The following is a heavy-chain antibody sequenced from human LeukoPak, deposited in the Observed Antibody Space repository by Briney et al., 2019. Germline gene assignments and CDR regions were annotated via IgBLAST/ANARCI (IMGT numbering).Heavy chain of an antibody. CDR1: GYTLTELS. CDR3: ATTRILRYFDWFNGMDV. CDR2: FDPEDGET. D-gene: IGHD3-9*01. Sequence: GASVKVSCKVSGYTLTELSMHWVRQAPGKGLEWMGGFDPEDGETIYAQKFQGRVTMTEDTSTDTAYMELSSLRSEDTDVYYCATTRILRYFDWFNGMDVWGQGTTVTVSS. J-gene: IGHJ6*02. V-gene: IGHV1-24*01.